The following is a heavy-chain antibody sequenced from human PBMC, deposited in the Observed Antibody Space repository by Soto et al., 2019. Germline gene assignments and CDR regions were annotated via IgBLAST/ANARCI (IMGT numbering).Heavy chain of an antibody. V-gene: IGHV3-11*04. D-gene: IGHD6-6*01. J-gene: IGHJ6*03. Sequence: PGKGLEWVSYISSRGSTIYYADSVKGRFTISRDNAKNSLYLQMNSLRAEDTAVYYCAREAPRSSTSYRDAWGKATTVT. CDR2: ISSRGSTI. CDR3: AREAPRSSTSYRDA.